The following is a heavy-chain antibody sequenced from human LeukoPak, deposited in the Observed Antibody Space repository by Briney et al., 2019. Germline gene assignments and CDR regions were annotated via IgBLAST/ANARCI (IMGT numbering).Heavy chain of an antibody. CDR1: GFAFSSDA. J-gene: IGHJ4*02. V-gene: IGHV3-23*01. CDR3: AKGRFTSSTFDY. Sequence: GGSLRLSCAASGFAFSSDAMSRVRQAPGKGLEWVSLIRGDNSIIEYADSVKGRFTISRDNSKNTLYLQMNSLRAEDTAVYYCAKGRFTSSTFDYWGQGTLVTVSS. D-gene: IGHD2-2*01. CDR2: IRGDNSII.